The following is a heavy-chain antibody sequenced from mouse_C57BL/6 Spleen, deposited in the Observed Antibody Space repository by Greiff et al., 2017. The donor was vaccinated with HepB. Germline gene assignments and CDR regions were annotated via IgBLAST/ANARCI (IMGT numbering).Heavy chain of an antibody. J-gene: IGHJ4*01. CDR3: ARVPDYGSSLYYAMDY. CDR1: GYAFSSYW. V-gene: IGHV1-80*01. CDR2: IYPGDGDT. Sequence: QVQLQQSGAELVKPGASVKISCKASGYAFSSYWMNWVKQRPGKGLEWIGQIYPGDGDTNYNGKFKGKATLTADTSSSTAYMQLSSLTSEDSAVYFCARVPDYGSSLYYAMDYWGQGTSVTVSS. D-gene: IGHD1-1*01.